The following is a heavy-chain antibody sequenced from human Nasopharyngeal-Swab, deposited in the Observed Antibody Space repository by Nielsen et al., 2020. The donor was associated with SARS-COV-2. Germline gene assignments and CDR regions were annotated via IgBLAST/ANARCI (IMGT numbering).Heavy chain of an antibody. CDR2: IIPIFGTA. CDR3: ARGDILTGSQAAFDI. Sequence: WSRQAPGQGLEWMGGIIPIFGTANYAQKFQGRVTITADKSTSTAYMELSSLRSEDTAVYYCARGDILTGSQAAFDIWGQGTMVTVSS. V-gene: IGHV1-69*06. J-gene: IGHJ3*02. D-gene: IGHD3-9*01.